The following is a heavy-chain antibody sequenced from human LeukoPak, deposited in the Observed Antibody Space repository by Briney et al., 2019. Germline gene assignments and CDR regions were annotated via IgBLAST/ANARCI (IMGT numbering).Heavy chain of an antibody. J-gene: IGHJ4*02. V-gene: IGHV4-39*01. D-gene: IGHD3-22*01. CDR1: GFTVSSNY. CDR2: FYYSGST. Sequence: PGGSLRLSCAASGFTVSSNYMNWVRQPPGKGLEWIGTFYYSGSTYYNPSLKSRVTIPVDTSKNQFSLKLSSVTAADTAVYYCARFPLTHYDSSGYYPYWGQGTLVTVSS. CDR3: ARFPLTHYDSSGYYPY.